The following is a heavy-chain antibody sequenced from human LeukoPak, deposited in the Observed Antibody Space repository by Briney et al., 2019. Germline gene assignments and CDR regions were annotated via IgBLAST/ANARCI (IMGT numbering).Heavy chain of an antibody. D-gene: IGHD2-8*01. CDR3: ARATKEFGVSLDY. Sequence: PSETLSLTCTVPGGSVSSGSYYWSWIRQPPGKGLEWIGYIYYSGSTNYNPSLKSRVTISVDASKNQFSLKLSSVTAADTAVYYCARATKEFGVSLDYWGQGTLVTVSS. V-gene: IGHV4-61*01. CDR2: IYYSGST. CDR1: GGSVSSGSYY. J-gene: IGHJ4*02.